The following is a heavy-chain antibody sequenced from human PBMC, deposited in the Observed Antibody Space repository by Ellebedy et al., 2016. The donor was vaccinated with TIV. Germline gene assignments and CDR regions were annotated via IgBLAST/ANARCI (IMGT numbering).Heavy chain of an antibody. CDR1: GGSIGSSGYY. CDR2: IYYSGST. D-gene: IGHD3-22*01. V-gene: IGHV4-31*03. J-gene: IGHJ5*02. Sequence: SETLSLTXTVSGGSIGSSGYYWGWIRQPPGKGLEWIGYIYYSGSTYYNPSLKSRVTISVDTSKNQFSLKLTSVTAADTAVYYCAREDGYSSNYYYPWGQGTLVTVSS. CDR3: AREDGYSSNYYYP.